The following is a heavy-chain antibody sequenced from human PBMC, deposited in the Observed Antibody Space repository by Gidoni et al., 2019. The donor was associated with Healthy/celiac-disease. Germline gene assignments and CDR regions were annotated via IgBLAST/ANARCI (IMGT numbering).Heavy chain of an antibody. V-gene: IGHV3-15*01. CDR2: IKSKTDGGTT. CDR1: GFTFSNAW. D-gene: IGHD3-22*01. CDR3: TTAPDQEYYYDSSGYYSYFDY. Sequence: EVQLVESGGGLVKPGGSLRLSCAASGFTFSNAWMRWVRQAPGKGLEWVGRIKSKTDGGTTDYAAPVKGRFTISRDDSKNTLYLQMNSLKTEDTAVYYCTTAPDQEYYYDSSGYYSYFDYWGQGTLVTVSS. J-gene: IGHJ4*02.